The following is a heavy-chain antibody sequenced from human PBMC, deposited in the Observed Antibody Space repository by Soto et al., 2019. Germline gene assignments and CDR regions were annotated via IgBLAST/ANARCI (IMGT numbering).Heavy chain of an antibody. CDR3: ARGLAVAAAGTFFDY. CDR2: IIPIFGTA. D-gene: IGHD6-13*01. CDR1: GGXXXXYX. Sequence: SGGXXXXYXISWVRQAPGQGLEWMGGIIPIFGTANYAQKFQGRVTITADESTSTAYMELSSLRSEDTAVYYCARGLAVAAAGTFFDYWGQGTLVTVSS. J-gene: IGHJ4*02. V-gene: IGHV1-69*01.